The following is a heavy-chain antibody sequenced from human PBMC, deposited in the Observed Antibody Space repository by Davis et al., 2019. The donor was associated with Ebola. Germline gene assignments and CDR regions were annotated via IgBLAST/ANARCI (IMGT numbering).Heavy chain of an antibody. CDR3: ARAPMVRGVIGEYYFDY. V-gene: IGHV4-30-2*01. Sequence: SETLSLTCTVSGGSVSNVSYYWSWIRQPPGKGLEWIGYIYHSGSTYYNPSLKSRVTISVDRSKNQFSLKLSSVTAADTAVYYCARAPMVRGVIGEYYFDYWGQGTLVTVSS. CDR1: GGSVSNVSYY. D-gene: IGHD3-10*01. CDR2: IYHSGST. J-gene: IGHJ4*02.